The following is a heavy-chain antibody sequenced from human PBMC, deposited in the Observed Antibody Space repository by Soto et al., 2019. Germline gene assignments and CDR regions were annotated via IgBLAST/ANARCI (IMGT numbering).Heavy chain of an antibody. Sequence: EVQLVESGGGLVQPGGSLRLFCAASGFTFRSYWMHWVRQAPGKGLVWVSRINSDGSSSSYADSVKGRFTISRDNAKNKLYLQINNLRAEDTAVFYCARGDYGVYGMEYVDYWGQGTLVTVSS. CDR2: INSDGSSS. CDR1: GFTFRSYW. J-gene: IGHJ4*02. V-gene: IGHV3-74*01. CDR3: ARGDYGVYGMEYVDY. D-gene: IGHD4-17*01.